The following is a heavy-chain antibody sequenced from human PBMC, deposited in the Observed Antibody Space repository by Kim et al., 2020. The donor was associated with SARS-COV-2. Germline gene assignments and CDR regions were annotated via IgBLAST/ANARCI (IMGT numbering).Heavy chain of an antibody. D-gene: IGHD5-12*01. CDR2: IISSSSYI. J-gene: IGHJ6*02. CDR3: ARDWLNYYYYGMDV. CDR1: GFTFSNYS. V-gene: IGHV3-21*01. Sequence: GGSLRLSCAGSGFTFSNYSMNWVRQAPGKGLEWVSAIISSSSYIYYADSVKGRFTISRDNAKNSLYLQMNSLRAEDTAVYYCARDWLNYYYYGMDVWGQGTLVTVSS.